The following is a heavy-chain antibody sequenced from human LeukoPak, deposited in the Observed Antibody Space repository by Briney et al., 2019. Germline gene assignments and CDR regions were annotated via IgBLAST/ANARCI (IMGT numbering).Heavy chain of an antibody. J-gene: IGHJ3*02. D-gene: IGHD2-15*01. Sequence: SVKDSCKASGGTFSSYAISWVRQAPGQGLEWMGGIIPIFGTANYAQKFQGRVTITADESTSTAYMELSSLRSEDTAVYYCARGYCSGGSCYADAFDIWGQGTMVTVSS. CDR2: IIPIFGTA. CDR3: ARGYCSGGSCYADAFDI. CDR1: GGTFSSYA. V-gene: IGHV1-69*13.